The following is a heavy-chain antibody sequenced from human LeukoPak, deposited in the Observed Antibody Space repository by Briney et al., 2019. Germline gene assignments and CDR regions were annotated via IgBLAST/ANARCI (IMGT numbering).Heavy chain of an antibody. J-gene: IGHJ4*02. CDR3: ARGGDSSGYYSLDY. CDR2: INAGNGNT. D-gene: IGHD3-22*01. Sequence: GASVKVSCKASGYTFTSYAMHWVRQAPGQRLEWMGWINAGNGNTKYSQKFQGRVTITRNTSASTAYMELSSLRSEDTAVYYCARGGDSSGYYSLDYWGQGTLVTVSS. CDR1: GYTFTSYA. V-gene: IGHV1-3*01.